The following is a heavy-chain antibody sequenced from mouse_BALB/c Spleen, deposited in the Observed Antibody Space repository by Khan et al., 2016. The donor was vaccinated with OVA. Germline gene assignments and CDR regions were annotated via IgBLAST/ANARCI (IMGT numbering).Heavy chain of an antibody. CDR3: ARSDGYYGRGAMDY. CDR2: ISSGGTYT. J-gene: IGHJ4*01. V-gene: IGHV5-9-3*01. D-gene: IGHD2-3*01. CDR1: GFTLSRYA. Sequence: EVQLVESGGGLVKPGGSLKVSCAVSGFTLSRYAMSWVRQTPEKRLEWVATISSGGTYTYYPDSVKGRFTISRDNAENTLYLQMGSLRSEDTAMYYCARSDGYYGRGAMDYWGQGTSVTVSS.